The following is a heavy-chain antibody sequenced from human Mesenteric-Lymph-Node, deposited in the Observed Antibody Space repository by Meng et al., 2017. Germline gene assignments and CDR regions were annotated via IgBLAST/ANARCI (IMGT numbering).Heavy chain of an antibody. V-gene: IGHV1-18*01. Sequence: ASVKVSCKASGYTFTSYGISWVRRAPGQGLEWMGWISAYNGNTNYAQKLQGRVTMTTDTSTSTAYMELRSLRSEDTAVYYCAREGDESNYWDSVFYFDYWGQGTLVTVSS. CDR2: ISAYNGNT. CDR1: GYTFTSYG. CDR3: AREGDESNYWDSVFYFDY. D-gene: IGHD1-26*01. J-gene: IGHJ4*02.